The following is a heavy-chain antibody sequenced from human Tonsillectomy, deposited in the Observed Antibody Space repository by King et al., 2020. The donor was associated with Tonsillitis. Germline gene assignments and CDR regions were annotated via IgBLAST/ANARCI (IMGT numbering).Heavy chain of an antibody. CDR2: ISGSAGDT. Sequence: VQLVESGGGLVQSGGSLRLSCAVSGFTFSDYAMSSVRQAPGKGLEWVSTISGSAGDTFYADSVKGRFTISRDNSKNTLSLQLNSLRADDTAVYYCAKSQAVTFDYWGQGTLVTVSS. D-gene: IGHD6-19*01. CDR3: AKSQAVTFDY. V-gene: IGHV3-23*04. J-gene: IGHJ4*02. CDR1: GFTFSDYA.